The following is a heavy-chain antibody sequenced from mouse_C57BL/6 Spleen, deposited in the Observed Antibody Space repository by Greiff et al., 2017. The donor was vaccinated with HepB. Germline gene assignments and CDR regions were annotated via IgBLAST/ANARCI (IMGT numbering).Heavy chain of an antibody. Sequence: EVKLVESGGGLVKPGGSLKLSCAASGFTFSDYGMHWVRQAPEKGLEWVAYISSGSSTIYYADTVKGRFTISRDNAKNTLFLQMTSLRSEDTAMYYCARGLTGPFAYWGQGTLVTVSA. V-gene: IGHV5-17*01. CDR3: ARGLTGPFAY. D-gene: IGHD4-1*01. CDR1: GFTFSDYG. J-gene: IGHJ3*01. CDR2: ISSGSSTI.